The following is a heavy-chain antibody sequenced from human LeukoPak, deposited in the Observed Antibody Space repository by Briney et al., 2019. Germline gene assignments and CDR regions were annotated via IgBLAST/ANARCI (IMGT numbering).Heavy chain of an antibody. CDR3: ASSDNGGVDPHGFDY. CDR1: GYIFTSYW. CDR2: IYPGDSDT. J-gene: IGHJ4*02. V-gene: IGHV5-51*01. Sequence: GESLKISCKGSGYIFTSYWIGWVRQMPGKGLEWMGIIYPGDSDTRYSPSFQGQVTISADKSISTAYLQWSSLKASDTAMYYCASSDNGGVDPHGFDYWGQGTLVTVSS. D-gene: IGHD1-14*01.